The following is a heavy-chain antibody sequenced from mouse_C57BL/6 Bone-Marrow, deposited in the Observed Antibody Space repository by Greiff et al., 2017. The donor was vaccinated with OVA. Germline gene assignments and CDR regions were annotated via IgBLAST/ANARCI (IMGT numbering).Heavy chain of an antibody. V-gene: IGHV1-52*01. CDR2: IDPSDSET. D-gene: IGHD3-1*01. CDR3: ARSGRGFAY. J-gene: IGHJ3*01. Sequence: QVQLQQPGAELVRPGSSVKLSCKASGYTFTSYWMHWVKQRPIQGLEWIVNIDPSDSETHYNQTFKATATLTVEKSTNTAYMQLSMLTSEDAAVYCAARSGRGFAYWGQGTLVTVSA. CDR1: GYTFTSYW.